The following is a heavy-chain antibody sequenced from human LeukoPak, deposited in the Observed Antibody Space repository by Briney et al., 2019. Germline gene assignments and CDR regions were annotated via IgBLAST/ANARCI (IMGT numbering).Heavy chain of an antibody. Sequence: WGSLRLSCAASGFIFSSDEMTWVRQAPGKGLESVSFISSNADTILYADSVKGRFTISRDNGKNALYLQMNSLRAEDTAVYYCTKERGSYWGQGTLVTVSS. CDR1: GFIFSSDE. V-gene: IGHV3-48*03. J-gene: IGHJ4*02. CDR2: ISSNADTI. CDR3: TKERGSY.